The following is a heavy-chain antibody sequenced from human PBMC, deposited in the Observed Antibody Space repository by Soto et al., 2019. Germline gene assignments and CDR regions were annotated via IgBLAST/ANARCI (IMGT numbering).Heavy chain of an antibody. Sequence: SVKVSCKASGFTFTSSAMQWVRQARGQRLEWIGWIVVGSGNTNYAQKFQERVTITRDMSTSTAYMELSSLRSEDTAVYYCAASGSGSYYNTIDYWGQGTLVTVSS. CDR3: AASGSGSYYNTIDY. CDR2: IVVGSGNT. D-gene: IGHD3-10*01. J-gene: IGHJ4*02. V-gene: IGHV1-58*02. CDR1: GFTFTSSA.